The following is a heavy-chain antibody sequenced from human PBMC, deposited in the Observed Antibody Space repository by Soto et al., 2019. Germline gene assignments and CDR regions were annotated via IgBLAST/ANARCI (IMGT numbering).Heavy chain of an antibody. CDR1: GYTFTSYG. CDR3: AARSAVVAATDYFDY. D-gene: IGHD2-15*01. CDR2: IVVGSGNT. V-gene: IGHV1-58*02. J-gene: IGHJ4*02. Sequence: ASVKVSCKASGYTFTSYGISWVRQARGQRLEWIGWIVVGSGNTNYAQKFQERVTITRDMSTSTAYMELSSLRSEDTAVYYCAARSAVVAATDYFDYWGQGTLVTVSS.